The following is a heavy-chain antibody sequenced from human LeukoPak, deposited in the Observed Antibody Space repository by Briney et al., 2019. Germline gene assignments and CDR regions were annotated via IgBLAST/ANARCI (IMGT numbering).Heavy chain of an antibody. D-gene: IGHD3-10*01. J-gene: IGHJ4*02. Sequence: AASVKVSCKASGYTFTSYGINWVRQAPGQGLEWMGWIITYNGNTNYAQKLQGRVTMTTDTSTSTAYMELRSLRSDDTAVYYCARDPLGGFGELSNDYWGQGTLVTVSS. V-gene: IGHV1-18*01. CDR1: GYTFTSYG. CDR3: ARDPLGGFGELSNDY. CDR2: IITYNGNT.